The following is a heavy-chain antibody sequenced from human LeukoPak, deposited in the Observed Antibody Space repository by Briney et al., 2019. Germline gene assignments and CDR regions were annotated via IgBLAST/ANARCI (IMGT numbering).Heavy chain of an antibody. CDR3: ARARDSYYDILTGYYGGYYFDY. CDR2: IYHSGST. V-gene: IGHV4-4*02. Sequence: SGTLSLTCAVSGGSISSSNWWSWVRQPPGKGLEWIGEIYHSGSTNYNPSLKSRVTISVDTSKNQFSLKLSSVTAADTAVYYCARARDSYYDILTGYYGGYYFDYWGQGTLVTVSS. CDR1: GGSISSSNW. D-gene: IGHD3-9*01. J-gene: IGHJ4*02.